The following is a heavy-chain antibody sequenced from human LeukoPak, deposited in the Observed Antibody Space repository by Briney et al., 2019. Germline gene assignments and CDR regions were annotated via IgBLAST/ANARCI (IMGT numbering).Heavy chain of an antibody. CDR2: INPSGGST. J-gene: IGHJ4*02. V-gene: IGHV1-46*03. CDR3: ARVPSITIFGVAKETDLRFDY. Sequence: ASVKVSCKASGYTFTSYYMHWVRQAPGQGLEWMGIINPSGGSTSYAQKFKGKVTMTRDTSTSTVYMELSSLRSEDTAVYYCARVPSITIFGVAKETDLRFDYWGQGTLVTVSS. CDR1: GYTFTSYY. D-gene: IGHD3-3*01.